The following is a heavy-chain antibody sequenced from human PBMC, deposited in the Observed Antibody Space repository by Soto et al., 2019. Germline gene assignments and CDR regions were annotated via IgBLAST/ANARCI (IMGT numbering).Heavy chain of an antibody. CDR3: ARGYGRNFDY. J-gene: IGHJ4*02. Sequence: PSETLSLTCAVSGGSVSSTNWWSWVRQSPGKGLEWIGDIYHIGSTNYNPSLRGRVTISVDKSNNQFSLTLKYVTAADTAVYYCARGYGRNFDYWGQGTLVTVSS. D-gene: IGHD5-18*01. CDR1: GGSVSSTNW. CDR2: IYHIGST. V-gene: IGHV4-4*02.